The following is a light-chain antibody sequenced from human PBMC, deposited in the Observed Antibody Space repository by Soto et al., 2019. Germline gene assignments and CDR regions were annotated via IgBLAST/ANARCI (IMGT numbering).Light chain of an antibody. CDR3: CSYAGSSTYV. Sequence: QSALTQPASVSGSPGQSITISCTGTSSDVGSYHLVSWYQQHPGKAPELMIYEGSKRPSGVSNRFSGSKSGNTASLTISGLQAEDEADYYCCSYAGSSTYVFGTGTKRTVL. V-gene: IGLV2-23*01. CDR2: EGS. CDR1: SSDVGSYHL. J-gene: IGLJ1*01.